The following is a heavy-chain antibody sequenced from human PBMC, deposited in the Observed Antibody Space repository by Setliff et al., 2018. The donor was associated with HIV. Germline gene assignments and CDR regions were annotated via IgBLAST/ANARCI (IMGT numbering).Heavy chain of an antibody. D-gene: IGHD2-15*01. J-gene: IGHJ5*02. V-gene: IGHV4-39*02. CDR2: IYYTGST. CDR1: GGSIRSSNYY. Sequence: SETLSLTCTVSGGSIRSSNYYWGWIRQPPGKGLEWIGHIYYTGSTYYNPSLKSRVTISVDTSKNSLYLQMNSLRAEDTAVYHCARDGLEGDMAGRQRTYSFNLWGQGTLVTVSS. CDR3: ARDGLEGDMAGRQRTYSFNL.